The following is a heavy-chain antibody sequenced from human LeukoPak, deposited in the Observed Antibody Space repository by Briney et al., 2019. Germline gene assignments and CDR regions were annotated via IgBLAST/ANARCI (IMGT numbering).Heavy chain of an antibody. CDR1: GFTVSSNY. J-gene: IGHJ5*02. V-gene: IGHV3-53*01. CDR3: ARWGTYASTSNWFDP. D-gene: IGHD2-2*01. Sequence: GGSLRLSCAASGFTVSSNYMSWVRQAPGKGLEWVSVIYSGGSTYYADSVKGRFTISRDNSKSTLYIQMNSLRAEDTAVYYCARWGTYASTSNWFDPWGQGTLVTVSS. CDR2: IYSGGST.